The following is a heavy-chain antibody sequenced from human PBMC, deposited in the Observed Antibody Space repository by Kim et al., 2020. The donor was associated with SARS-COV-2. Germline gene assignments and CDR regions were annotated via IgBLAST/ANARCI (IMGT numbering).Heavy chain of an antibody. J-gene: IGHJ4*02. D-gene: IGHD5-18*01. CDR1: GGSISSSSYY. CDR2: IYYSGST. V-gene: IGHV4-39*01. Sequence: SETLSLTCTVSGGSISSSSYYWGWIRQPPGKGLEWIGSIYYSGSTYYNPSLKSRVTISVDTSKNQFSLKLSSVTAADMAVYYCARFVRGGYSYGYGGGAGVDYWGQGTLVTVSS. CDR3: ARFVRGGYSYGYGGGAGVDY.